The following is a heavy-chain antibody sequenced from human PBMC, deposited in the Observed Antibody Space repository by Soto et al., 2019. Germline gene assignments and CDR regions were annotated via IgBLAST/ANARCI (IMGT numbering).Heavy chain of an antibody. CDR1: GFTFSSYA. CDR2: ISYDGSNK. V-gene: IGHV3-30-3*01. CDR3: ASGNLPKYYYYYGMDV. Sequence: QVQLVESGGGVVQPGRSLRLSCAASGFTFSSYAMHWVRQAPGKGLEWVAVISYDGSNKYYADSVKGRFTISRDNSKNTLYLQMNSLRGEDTAVYYCASGNLPKYYYYYGMDVWGQGTTVTVSS. J-gene: IGHJ6*02. D-gene: IGHD1-7*01.